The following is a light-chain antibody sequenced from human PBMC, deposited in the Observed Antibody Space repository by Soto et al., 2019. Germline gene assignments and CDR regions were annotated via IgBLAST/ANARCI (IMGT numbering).Light chain of an antibody. J-gene: IGKJ5*01. Sequence: ETLMTQSPANLSLSPGETATLSCRASQSVSSSYLAWYQQKPGQAPRLLIYGASSRATGLPARFSGSGSGTEFTLIISSLQSEDSAVYYCQQYDNWPITFGQGTRLEIK. CDR3: QQYDNWPIT. V-gene: IGKV3-15*01. CDR2: GAS. CDR1: QSVSSSY.